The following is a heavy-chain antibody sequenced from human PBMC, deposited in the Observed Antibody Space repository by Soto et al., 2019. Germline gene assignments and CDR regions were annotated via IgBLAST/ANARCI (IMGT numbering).Heavy chain of an antibody. CDR3: ARSPRLYETIGYYSYYSDY. J-gene: IGHJ4*02. Sequence: QVQLQESGPRLVKPSETLSLTCTVSGDSISSYYWSWFRLPPGKGLEWIGYIPYTGRNNYNPSLKSRVTISVDTSKNQFALELRSVTAADTAVYFCARSPRLYETIGYYSYYSDYWGQGTLVTVSS. CDR1: GDSISSYY. D-gene: IGHD3-22*01. CDR2: IPYTGRN. V-gene: IGHV4-59*01.